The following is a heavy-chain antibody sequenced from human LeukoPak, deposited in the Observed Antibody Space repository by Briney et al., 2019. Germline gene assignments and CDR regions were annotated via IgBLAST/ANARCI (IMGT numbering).Heavy chain of an antibody. CDR2: IFQSGST. V-gene: IGHV4-30-2*01. D-gene: IGHD6-19*01. Sequence: SQTLSLTCAVSGGSISSGDYSWSWIRQPPGKGLEWIGYIFQSGSTYYNPSLKSRVTISVDRSKNQFSLKLSSVTAADTAVYYCARDQWLLRGGDHDAFDIWGQGTMVTVSS. J-gene: IGHJ3*02. CDR1: GGSISSGDYS. CDR3: ARDQWLLRGGDHDAFDI.